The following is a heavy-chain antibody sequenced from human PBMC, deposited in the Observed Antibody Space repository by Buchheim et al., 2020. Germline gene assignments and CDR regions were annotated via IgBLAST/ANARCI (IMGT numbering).Heavy chain of an antibody. CDR3: ARSSGFYYLDN. V-gene: IGHV4-4*02. CDR1: GDSISTHYY. CDR2: ISHSEST. D-gene: IGHD6-19*01. J-gene: IGHJ4*02. Sequence: QVQLQESGPGLVRPSGTLSLTCAVSGDSISTHYYWSWVRRPPEKGLEWIGEISHSESTTYNPSLKGLVTISADKSRNQFSLELRSLTAADTAVYYCARSSGFYYLDNWGRGTL.